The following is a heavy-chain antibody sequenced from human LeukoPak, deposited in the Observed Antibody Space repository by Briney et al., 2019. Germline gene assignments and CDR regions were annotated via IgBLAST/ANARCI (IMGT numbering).Heavy chain of an antibody. CDR3: ARDLGRDYGDYVFDP. Sequence: SETLSLTCTVSGGSMSSHYWNWIRQSPEKGLEWIGYIYDSGSTNYNPSLKNRVTISVDTSKNQFSLKLSSVTAADTALYYCARDLGRDYGDYVFDPWGQGTLVIVSS. D-gene: IGHD4-17*01. CDR1: GGSMSSHY. J-gene: IGHJ5*02. CDR2: IYDSGST. V-gene: IGHV4-59*11.